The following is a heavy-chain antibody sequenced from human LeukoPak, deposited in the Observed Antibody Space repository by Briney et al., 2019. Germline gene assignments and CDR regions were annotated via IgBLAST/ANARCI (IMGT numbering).Heavy chain of an antibody. CDR3: ASQRFERYCSSTSCSSWGYYYYYMDV. D-gene: IGHD2-2*01. CDR2: IYHSGST. J-gene: IGHJ6*03. Sequence: PSQTLSLTCTVSGGSISSGGYYWSWIRQHPGKGLEWVGYIYHSGSTYYSPSLKSRVTISVDRSKNQFSLKLSSVTAADTAVYYCASQRFERYCSSTSCSSWGYYYYYMDVWGKGTTVTVSS. V-gene: IGHV4-31*03. CDR1: GGSISSGGYY.